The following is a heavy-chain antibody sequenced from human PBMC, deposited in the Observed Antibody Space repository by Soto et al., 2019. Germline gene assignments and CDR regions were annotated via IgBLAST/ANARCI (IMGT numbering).Heavy chain of an antibody. J-gene: IGHJ4*02. V-gene: IGHV4-30-2*01. Sequence: PSETLSLTCAVSGGSISSGGYSWRWIRQPPGKGLEWIGYIYHSGSTYYNPSLKSRVTISVDRSKNQFSLKLSSVTAADTAVYYCARSMTTVVTLAYWGQGTLVTVS. CDR3: ARSMTTVVTLAY. D-gene: IGHD4-17*01. CDR2: IYHSGST. CDR1: GGSISSGGYS.